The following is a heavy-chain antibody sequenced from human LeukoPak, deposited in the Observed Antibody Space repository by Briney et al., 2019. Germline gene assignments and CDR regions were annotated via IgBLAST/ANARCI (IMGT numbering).Heavy chain of an antibody. V-gene: IGHV4-31*03. CDR2: IYYRGTT. Sequence: PSQTLPLTCTVSGGSISSGDYYWSWIRQHPGKGPEWMGYIYYRGTTYYNPSLRSRIIMSVGTSKNQFSLKVSSVTAADTAVYYCARMTGYYLDSWGQGTVVTVSS. J-gene: IGHJ4*02. CDR3: ARMTGYYLDS. CDR1: GGSISSGDYY. D-gene: IGHD3-9*01.